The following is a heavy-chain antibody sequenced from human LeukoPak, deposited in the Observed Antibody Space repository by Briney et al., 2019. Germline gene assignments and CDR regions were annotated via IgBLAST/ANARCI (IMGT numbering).Heavy chain of an antibody. J-gene: IGHJ5*02. CDR1: GFTFSSYA. V-gene: IGHV3-23*01. CDR2: ISGSGGST. CDR3: AKGPGSYYPGWFDP. Sequence: PGGSLRLSCAASGFTFSSYAMSWARQAPGKGLEWVSAISGSGGSTYNANSVKGRFTISRDNSKHTLYLQMNSLRAEATAVHYCAKGPGSYYPGWFDPWGQGTLVTVSS. D-gene: IGHD3-10*01.